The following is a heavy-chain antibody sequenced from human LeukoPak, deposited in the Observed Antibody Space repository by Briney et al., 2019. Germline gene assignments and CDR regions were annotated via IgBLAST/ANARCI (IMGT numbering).Heavy chain of an antibody. Sequence: ASVKVSCKASGYTFTGYYMHWVRQAPGQGLEWMGWINPNSGGTHYAQKFQGRVTMTRDTSINPAYMELSRLRSDDTAVYYCATGPYSSSWVPFDYWGQGSLVTVSS. CDR1: GYTFTGYY. V-gene: IGHV1-2*02. CDR3: ATGPYSSSWVPFDY. J-gene: IGHJ4*02. D-gene: IGHD6-13*01. CDR2: INPNSGGT.